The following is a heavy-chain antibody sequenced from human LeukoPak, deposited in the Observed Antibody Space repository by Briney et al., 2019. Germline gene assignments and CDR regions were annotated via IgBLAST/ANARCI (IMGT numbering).Heavy chain of an antibody. CDR1: GFTFRSHE. Sequence: QPGGSLRLSCAASGFTFRSHEMNWVRQAPGKGLEWVSSISSSGSAIYYADSVKGRFTISRDNAKNSLYLQMNSLRAEDTAVYYCARLPYDYGDYSDYWGQGTLVTVSS. D-gene: IGHD4-17*01. J-gene: IGHJ4*02. CDR2: ISSSGSAI. V-gene: IGHV3-48*03. CDR3: ARLPYDYGDYSDY.